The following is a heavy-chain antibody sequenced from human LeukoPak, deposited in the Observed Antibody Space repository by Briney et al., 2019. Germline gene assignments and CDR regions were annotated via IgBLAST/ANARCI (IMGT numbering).Heavy chain of an antibody. CDR1: RFTFSSYA. V-gene: IGHV3-23*01. Sequence: GGSLRLSCAASRFTFSSYAMSWVRQAPGKGLEWVSAISGSGGSTYYADSVKGRFTISRDNSKNTLYLQMNSLRAEDTAVYYCAKDRRSGSYTRTYFDYWGQGTLVTVSS. CDR3: AKDRRSGSYTRTYFDY. CDR2: ISGSGGST. J-gene: IGHJ4*02. D-gene: IGHD1-26*01.